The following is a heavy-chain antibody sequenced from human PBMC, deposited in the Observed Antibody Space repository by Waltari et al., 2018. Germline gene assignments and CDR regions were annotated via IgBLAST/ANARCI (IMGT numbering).Heavy chain of an antibody. CDR3: AKSRGFEY. CDR2: INYDGRQK. CDR1: GFTFSRYW. V-gene: IGHV3-7*01. Sequence: EVQLVESGGGLVQPGGSLRLSCGASGFTFSRYWMSWVRQTPGKGLEGVANINYDGRQKYYVDSVKGRFTISRDNAKNSVYLQMNSLRVEDTAVYYCAKSRGFEYWGQGALITVSS. J-gene: IGHJ4*02. D-gene: IGHD2-2*01.